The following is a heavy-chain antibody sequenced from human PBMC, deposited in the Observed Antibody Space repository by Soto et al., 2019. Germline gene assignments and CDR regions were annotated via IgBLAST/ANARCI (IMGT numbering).Heavy chain of an antibody. V-gene: IGHV3-48*01. CDR3: AKNFFYFYDSPGYYFVF. Sequence: GGSLRLSCAASGFTFSSYSMNWVRQAPGKGLEWVSYISSSSSTIYYADSVKGRFTISRDNAKNSLYLQMNSLRAEDTAVYYCAKNFFYFYDSPGYYFVFWGQGTLGT. D-gene: IGHD3-22*01. CDR2: ISSSSSTI. J-gene: IGHJ4*02. CDR1: GFTFSSYS.